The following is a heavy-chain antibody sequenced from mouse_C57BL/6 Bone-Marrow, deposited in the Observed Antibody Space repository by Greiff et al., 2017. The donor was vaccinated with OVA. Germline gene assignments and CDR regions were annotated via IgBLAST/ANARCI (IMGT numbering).Heavy chain of an antibody. CDR2: IYPRSGNT. V-gene: IGHV1-81*01. CDR3: ARDHDYGTGDY. D-gene: IGHD2-4*01. Sequence: QVQLQQSGAELARPGASVKLSCKASGYTFTSYGISWVKQRTGQGLEWIGEIYPRSGNTYYNEKFKGKATLTADKSSSTAYMQLSSLTSEDSAVYFCARDHDYGTGDYWGQGTSVTVSS. CDR1: GYTFTSYG. J-gene: IGHJ4*01.